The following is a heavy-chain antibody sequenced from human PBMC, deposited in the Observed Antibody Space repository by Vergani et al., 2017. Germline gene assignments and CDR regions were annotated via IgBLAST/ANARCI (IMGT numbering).Heavy chain of an antibody. CDR2: IWYDGSNK. CDR3: ARDKRDYYGMDV. Sequence: QVQLVESGGGVVQPGRSLRLSCAASGFTFSSYGMHWVRQAPGKGLEWVAVIWYDGSNKYYADSVKGRFTISRDNSKNKLYLQMNSLRADDTAVYYCARDKRDYYGMDVWGQGTTVTVSS. CDR1: GFTFSSYG. J-gene: IGHJ6*02. V-gene: IGHV3-33*01.